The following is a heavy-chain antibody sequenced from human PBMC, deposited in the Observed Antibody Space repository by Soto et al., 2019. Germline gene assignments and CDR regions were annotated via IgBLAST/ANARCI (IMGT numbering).Heavy chain of an antibody. D-gene: IGHD1-26*01. CDR3: TSVCGSVSGIDV. J-gene: IGHJ6*02. CDR1: GFTFSSYW. V-gene: IGHV3-74*01. Sequence: EVQLVESGGGLVQPGGSLRLSCAASGFTFSSYWMHWVRQAPGKGLVWVSRIDNAGSSVRYADSVKGRFTISRDNAKNTLSLQMNSLRAEDTGVYDCTSVCGSVSGIDVWGQGTTVTVSS. CDR2: IDNAGSSV.